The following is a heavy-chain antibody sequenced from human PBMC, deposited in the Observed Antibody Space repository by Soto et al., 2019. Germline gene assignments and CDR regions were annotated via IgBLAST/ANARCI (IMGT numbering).Heavy chain of an antibody. Sequence: EVQLVESGGGLVQPGGSLRLSCGGSGFNFSSYWMSWVRQAPGKGLEWVAIIKEDGSEKYYVDSVKGRFTISRDNAKNSLYLQMNRLRAEDTAVYYCARDQPGPTSYWGQGTLVTVSS. CDR3: ARDQPGPTSY. V-gene: IGHV3-7*01. CDR1: GFNFSSYW. CDR2: IKEDGSEK. J-gene: IGHJ4*02.